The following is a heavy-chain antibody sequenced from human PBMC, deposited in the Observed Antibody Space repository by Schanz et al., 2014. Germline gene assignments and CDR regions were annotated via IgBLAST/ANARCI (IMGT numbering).Heavy chain of an antibody. CDR1: GFTFSSYA. J-gene: IGHJ4*02. D-gene: IGHD6-19*01. CDR3: AASSGWHPSTDY. V-gene: IGHV3-23*01. CDR2: IPWNGAAI. Sequence: EVQLLESGGGLVQPGGSLRLSCAASGFTFSSYAMSWVRQARGKGLEWVSNIPWNGAAIGYAGSVRGRFTISRDSAKNSLYLQMNSLRVEDTAVYYCAASSGWHPSTDYWGQGTLVTVSS.